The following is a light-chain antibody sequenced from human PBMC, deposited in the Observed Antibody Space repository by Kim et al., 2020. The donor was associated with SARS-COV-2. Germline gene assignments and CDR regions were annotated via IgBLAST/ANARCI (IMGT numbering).Light chain of an antibody. J-gene: IGLJ1*01. CDR2: DVN. Sequence: GQSVTISFTGTSSDVGRDNYVAWYQHNPGKAPNLMIYDVNERPSGVPDRFSGSKSGNTASLTISGLQAEDEDDYYCCSYAGSYIYVFGAGTKVTVL. CDR1: SSDVGRDNY. CDR3: CSYAGSYIYV. V-gene: IGLV2-11*02.